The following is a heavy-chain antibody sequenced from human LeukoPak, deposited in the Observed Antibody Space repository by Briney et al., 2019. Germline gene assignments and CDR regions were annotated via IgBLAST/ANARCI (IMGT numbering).Heavy chain of an antibody. Sequence: GGSLRLSCAASGFTFSSYAMSWVRQAPGKGLEWVSAISGSGGSTYYADSVKGRFTISRENSKNRLYLQMNSLRAEDTAVYYCAKGAIQLWLLIGYFDYWGQGTLVTVSS. CDR1: GFTFSSYA. V-gene: IGHV3-23*01. D-gene: IGHD5-18*01. CDR2: ISGSGGST. CDR3: AKGAIQLWLLIGYFDY. J-gene: IGHJ4*02.